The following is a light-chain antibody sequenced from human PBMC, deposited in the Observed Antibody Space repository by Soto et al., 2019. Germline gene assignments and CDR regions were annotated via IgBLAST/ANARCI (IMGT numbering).Light chain of an antibody. Sequence: SYELTQPPSVSVSPGQTASINCSGDKLGDKYACWYQQKPGQSPVLVIFQDNKRPSGIPERFSGSNSGNTATLTISGTQAMDEADYYGQAWDSSLLVVFGGGTKLTVL. CDR3: QAWDSSLLVV. CDR2: QDN. V-gene: IGLV3-1*01. CDR1: KLGDKY. J-gene: IGLJ2*01.